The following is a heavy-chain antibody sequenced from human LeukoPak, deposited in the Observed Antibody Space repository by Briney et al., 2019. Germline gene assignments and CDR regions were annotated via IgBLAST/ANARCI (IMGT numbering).Heavy chain of an antibody. CDR1: GFTFSSYA. CDR2: ISYDGSNK. V-gene: IGHV3-30*04. CDR3: ARTPLPLGYCSSASCYGGEIDY. Sequence: GGSLRLSCAASGFTFSSYAMHWVRQAPGKGLEWVAVISYDGSNKYYADSVKGRFTISRDNSKNTLYLQMNSLRAEDTAVYYCARTPLPLGYCSSASCYGGEIDYWGQGTLVTVSS. J-gene: IGHJ4*02. D-gene: IGHD2-2*01.